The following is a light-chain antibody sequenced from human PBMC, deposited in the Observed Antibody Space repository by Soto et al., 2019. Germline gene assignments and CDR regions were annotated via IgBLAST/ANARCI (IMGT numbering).Light chain of an antibody. CDR1: SSDVGTYNY. CDR2: XXX. J-gene: IGLJ2*01. Sequence: QSALTQPASVSGSPGQSITISCTGTSSDVGTYNYVSWYQQHAGKVPKLMIXXXXXXXXXXXXXXXXSKSGNTASLTISGXXAXXXXXXYCTSYTSSSTLVFGGGTKLTVL. V-gene: IGLV2-14*01. CDR3: TSYTSSSTLV.